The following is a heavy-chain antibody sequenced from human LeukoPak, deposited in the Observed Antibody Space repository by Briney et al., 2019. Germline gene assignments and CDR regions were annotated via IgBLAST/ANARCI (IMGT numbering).Heavy chain of an antibody. CDR1: GYTFTGYY. J-gene: IGHJ5*02. CDR3: ARGRPYYYGSGSYFPSYNWFDP. Sequence: ASVKVSCKASGYTFTGYYMHWVRQAPGQGLEWMGWINLNSGGTNYAQKFQGRGTMTRDTSISTAYMELSRLRSDDTAVYYCARGRPYYYGSGSYFPSYNWFDPWGQGTLVTVSS. CDR2: INLNSGGT. D-gene: IGHD3-10*01. V-gene: IGHV1-2*02.